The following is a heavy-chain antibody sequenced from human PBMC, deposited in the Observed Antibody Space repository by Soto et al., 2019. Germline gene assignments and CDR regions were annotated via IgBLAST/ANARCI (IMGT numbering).Heavy chain of an antibody. Sequence: QVQLVESGGGVVQPGRSLRLSCTASGFTFSSYAMHWVRQAPGKGLEWVAVISYDGSNKYYADSVKGRFTISRDNSKNTMYLQMNSLRVEDTAVYYCARPYSSGWYGDLDYWGQGTLVTVSS. CDR3: ARPYSSGWYGDLDY. J-gene: IGHJ4*02. CDR2: ISYDGSNK. CDR1: GFTFSSYA. D-gene: IGHD6-19*01. V-gene: IGHV3-30-3*01.